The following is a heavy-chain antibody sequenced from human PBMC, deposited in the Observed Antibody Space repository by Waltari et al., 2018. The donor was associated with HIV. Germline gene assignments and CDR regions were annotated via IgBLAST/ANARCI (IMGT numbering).Heavy chain of an antibody. CDR2: IYYTGST. CDR1: GGSISTHNFY. Sequence: QLQLLESGPRLVKPSETLSLTCTVSGGSISTHNFYWGWIRQPPGKALEWIGRIYYTGSTYYNPSLESRVTISIDTSKNQFSLKLNSVTDTDTAVYYCARRGADYGNPLDYWGQGTLVTVSS. J-gene: IGHJ4*02. V-gene: IGHV4-39*01. CDR3: ARRGADYGNPLDY. D-gene: IGHD4-17*01.